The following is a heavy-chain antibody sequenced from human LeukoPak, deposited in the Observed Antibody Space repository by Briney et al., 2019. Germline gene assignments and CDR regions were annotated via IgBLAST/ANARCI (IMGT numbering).Heavy chain of an antibody. D-gene: IGHD1-26*01. CDR1: GGSISSSSYY. CDR3: ARDSRVYQVGATKGEFDY. J-gene: IGHJ4*02. V-gene: IGHV4-39*07. Sequence: SETLSLTCTVSGGSISSSSYYWGWIRQPPGKGLEWIGSIYYSGSTYYNPSLKSRVTISVDTSKNQFSLKLSSVTAADTAVYYCARDSRVYQVGATKGEFDYWGQGTLVTVSS. CDR2: IYYSGST.